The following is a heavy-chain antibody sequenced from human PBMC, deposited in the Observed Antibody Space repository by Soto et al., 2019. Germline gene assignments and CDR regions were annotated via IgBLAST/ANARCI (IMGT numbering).Heavy chain of an antibody. Sequence: EVQLVESGGGLVKPGGSLRLSCAASGFTFSTYSMNWVRQAPGKGLEWVSSISSSSYYIYYSDSVRGRFSNSRDYAKSSLSLQMNSLRAEDTAVYYCARHSLDGSGCSIDYWGQGTLVTVSS. CDR2: ISSSSYYI. D-gene: IGHD6-19*01. J-gene: IGHJ4*02. CDR1: GFTFSTYS. V-gene: IGHV3-21*01. CDR3: ARHSLDGSGCSIDY.